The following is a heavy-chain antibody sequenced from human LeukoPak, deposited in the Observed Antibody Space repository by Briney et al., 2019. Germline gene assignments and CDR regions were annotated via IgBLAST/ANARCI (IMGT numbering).Heavy chain of an antibody. CDR3: GRDTAQVPYSSSWYNY. V-gene: IGHV3-23*01. J-gene: IGHJ4*02. CDR2: ISGSGDST. D-gene: IGHD6-13*01. CDR1: GFSFSSYA. Sequence: ERSLRLSCGASGFSFSSYAISWVRQAPGKGLEWVSGISGSGDSTYYADSVKGRFTISRDNSKNTLYLQMNSLRAEDTAVYYCGRDTAQVPYSSSWYNYWGQGTLVTVSS.